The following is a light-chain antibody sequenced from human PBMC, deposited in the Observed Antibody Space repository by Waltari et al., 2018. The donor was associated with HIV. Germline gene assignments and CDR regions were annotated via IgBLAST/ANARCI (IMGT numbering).Light chain of an antibody. CDR2: MSD. J-gene: IGLJ2*01. V-gene: IGLV1-47*01. CDR3: AAWDDSLSATV. CDR1: SPNVGSNY. Sequence: QSVLTQPPSASGTPGQRVTISCSGSSPNVGSNYGNCYQQLPGPAPKLLIYMSDQRPSGVPDRFSESKSGTSASLAISGLRSEDEAEYYCAAWDDSLSATVFGGGTKLTVL.